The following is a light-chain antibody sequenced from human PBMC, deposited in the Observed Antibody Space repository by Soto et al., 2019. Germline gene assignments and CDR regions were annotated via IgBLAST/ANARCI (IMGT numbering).Light chain of an antibody. CDR1: SSDVGGYNY. CDR3: SSYSSSSTLYV. Sequence: QSALTQPASVPESPGQSITVSCTGTSSDVGGYNYVSWYQQHPGKAPKLMIYDVSDRPSGVSNRFSGSKSGNTASLTISGLQAEEEADYYCSSYSSSSTLYVFGTGTKLTVL. CDR2: DVS. J-gene: IGLJ1*01. V-gene: IGLV2-14*01.